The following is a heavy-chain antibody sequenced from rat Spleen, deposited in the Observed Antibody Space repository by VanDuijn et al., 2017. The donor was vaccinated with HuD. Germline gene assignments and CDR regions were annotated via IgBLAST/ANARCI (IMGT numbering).Heavy chain of an antibody. CDR2: ISYDGSST. Sequence: EVQLVESDGGLVQPGRSMKLSCAASGFTFSNYDMAWVRQAPKKGLEWVATISYDGSSTNYRDSVKGRFTISRDNAKSTLYLQMDSLRSEDTATYYCARDVMDAWGQGASVTVSS. CDR3: ARDVMDA. CDR1: GFTFSNYD. J-gene: IGHJ4*01. V-gene: IGHV5-29*01.